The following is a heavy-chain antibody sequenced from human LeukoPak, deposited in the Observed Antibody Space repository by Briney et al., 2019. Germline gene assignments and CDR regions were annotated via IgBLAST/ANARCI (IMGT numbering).Heavy chain of an antibody. Sequence: QSGGSLRLSCAASGFTFSSYAMSWVRQAPGKGLEWVSAISGSGGSTYYADSVKGRFTISRDNSKNTLYLQMNSLRAEDTAVYYCAKDDGALTMIYNYWGQGTLVTVSS. CDR3: AKDDGALTMIYNY. CDR1: GFTFSSYA. D-gene: IGHD3-22*01. CDR2: ISGSGGST. V-gene: IGHV3-23*01. J-gene: IGHJ4*02.